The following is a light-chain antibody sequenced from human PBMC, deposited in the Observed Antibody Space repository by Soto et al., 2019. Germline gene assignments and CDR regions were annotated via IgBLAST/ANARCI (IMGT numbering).Light chain of an antibody. V-gene: IGKV1-5*03. CDR2: KAS. CDR1: QTISTW. Sequence: IQITQSPSTLSASVGDRVTFPCRASQTISTWLAWYQQKPGEAPKLLIYKASTLEVGVPSRFRASGSGTEFTLTINTLQPADFATYYCQQYNSYPWTFGQGTKVDI. J-gene: IGKJ1*01. CDR3: QQYNSYPWT.